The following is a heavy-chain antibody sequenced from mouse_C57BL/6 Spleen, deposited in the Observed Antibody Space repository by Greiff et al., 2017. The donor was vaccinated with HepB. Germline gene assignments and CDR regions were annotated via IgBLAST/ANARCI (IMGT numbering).Heavy chain of an antibody. Sequence: VQLKQSGPELVKPGASVKMSCKASGYTFTDYNMHWVKQSHGKSLEWIGYINPNNGGTSYNQKFKGKATLTVNKSSSTAYMELRSLTSEDSAVYYCARGALPWYFDVWGTGTTVTVSS. CDR1: GYTFTDYN. CDR2: INPNNGGT. J-gene: IGHJ1*03. D-gene: IGHD2-1*01. CDR3: ARGALPWYFDV. V-gene: IGHV1-22*01.